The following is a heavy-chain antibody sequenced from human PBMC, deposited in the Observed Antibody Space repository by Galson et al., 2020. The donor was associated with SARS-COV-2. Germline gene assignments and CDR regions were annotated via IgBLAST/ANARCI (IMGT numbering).Heavy chain of an antibody. D-gene: IGHD3-3*01. V-gene: IGHV4-39*07. CDR1: GGSISSSSYY. Sequence: SETLSLTCTVSGGSISSSSYYWGWIRQPPGKGLEWIGSIYYSGSTYYNPSLKSRVTISVDTSKNQFSLKLSSVTAADTAVYYCARDVFPLRFLDPPPGWYFDLWGRGTLVTVSS. CDR2: IYYSGST. CDR3: ARDVFPLRFLDPPPGWYFDL. J-gene: IGHJ2*01.